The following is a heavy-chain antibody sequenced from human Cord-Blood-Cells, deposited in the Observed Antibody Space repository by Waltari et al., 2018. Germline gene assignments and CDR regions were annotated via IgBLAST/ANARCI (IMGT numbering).Heavy chain of an antibody. D-gene: IGHD1-1*01. CDR1: GYTFTRYD. CDR2: MNPNCGNT. J-gene: IGHJ4*02. CDR3: ARDQLGNFDY. V-gene: IGHV1-8*01. Sequence: QVQLVQSGAEVKKPGASVKVACTASGYTFTRYDTNWVRQATGQGLEWMGWMNPNCGNTGYAQKFQGRVTMTRNTSISTAYMELSSLRSVDTAVYYCARDQLGNFDYWGQGTLVTVSS.